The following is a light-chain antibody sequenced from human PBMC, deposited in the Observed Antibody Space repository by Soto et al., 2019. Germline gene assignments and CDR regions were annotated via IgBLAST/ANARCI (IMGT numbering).Light chain of an antibody. CDR2: DAS. V-gene: IGKV1-33*01. CDR3: QQSDSLPIT. CDR1: QDISNY. J-gene: IGKJ5*01. Sequence: DIQMTQSPSSLSASVGARVTITCRASQDISNYLNWNQPRPGKAPKLLIYDASNLERGVPSRFSGTRSGTHFTFDITSLQPEDVETYYSQQSDSLPITFGQGTRLEI.